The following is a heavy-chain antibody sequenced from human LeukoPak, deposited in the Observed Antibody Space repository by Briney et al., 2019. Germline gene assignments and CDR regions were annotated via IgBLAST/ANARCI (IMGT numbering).Heavy chain of an antibody. CDR1: GFTFSSYA. V-gene: IGHV3-64*01. D-gene: IGHD3-22*01. J-gene: IGHJ4*02. Sequence: PGGSLRLSCAASGFTFSSYAMPWVRQAPGKGLEYVSAISSNGGSTYYANSVKGRFTISRDNSKNTLYLQMGSLRAEDMAVYYCARDFDSSGYYGDYWGQGTLVTVSS. CDR2: ISSNGGST. CDR3: ARDFDSSGYYGDY.